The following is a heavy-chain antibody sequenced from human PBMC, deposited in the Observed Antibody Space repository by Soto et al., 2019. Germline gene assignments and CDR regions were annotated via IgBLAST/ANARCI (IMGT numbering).Heavy chain of an antibody. V-gene: IGHV4-34*01. CDR2: INHSGST. CDR3: ARAPAYYDFWSGYYTALAKYYFDY. Sequence: SETLSLTCAVYGGSFSGYYWSWIRQPPGKGLEWIGEINHSGSTNYNPSLKSRVTISVDTSKNQFSLKLSSVTAADTAVYYCARAPAYYDFWSGYYTALAKYYFDYWGQGTLVTVSS. J-gene: IGHJ4*02. CDR1: GGSFSGYY. D-gene: IGHD3-3*01.